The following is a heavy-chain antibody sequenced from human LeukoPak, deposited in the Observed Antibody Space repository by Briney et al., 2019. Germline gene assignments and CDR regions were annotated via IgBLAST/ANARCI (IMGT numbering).Heavy chain of an antibody. CDR1: GFPVSSNY. J-gene: IGHJ4*02. Sequence: PGGSLRLSCAASGFPVSSNYMSWVRQAPGKGLEWVSVIYSGGSTYYADSVKGRFTISRDNSKNTLYLQMNSLRAEDTAVYYCAQAKGDLLTGYSWYYFDYWGQGTLVTVSS. D-gene: IGHD3-9*01. CDR3: AQAKGDLLTGYSWYYFDY. V-gene: IGHV3-53*01. CDR2: IYSGGST.